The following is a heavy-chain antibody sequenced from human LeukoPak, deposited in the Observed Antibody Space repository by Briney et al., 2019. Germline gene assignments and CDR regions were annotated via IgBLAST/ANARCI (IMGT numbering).Heavy chain of an antibody. CDR2: IYYSGST. CDR1: GGSISSYY. D-gene: IGHD1-14*01. CDR3: ARMNHDLLPS. J-gene: IGHJ4*02. V-gene: IGHV4-59*01. Sequence: SETLSLTCTVSGGSISSYYWSWIRQPPGKGLEWIGYIYYSGSTNYNPSLKSRVTISVDTSKNQFSLKLSSVTAADTAVYYCARMNHDLLPSWGQGTLVTVSS.